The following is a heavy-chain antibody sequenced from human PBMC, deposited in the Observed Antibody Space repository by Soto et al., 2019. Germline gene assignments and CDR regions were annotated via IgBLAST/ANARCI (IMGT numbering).Heavy chain of an antibody. Sequence: SETLSLTCTVSGGSISSSSYYWGWIRQPPGRGLEWIGSIYYSGSTYYNPSLKSRVTISVDTSKNQFSLKLSSVTAADTAVYYCARIPFAQNFDYWGQGTLVTVSS. CDR1: GGSISSSSYY. J-gene: IGHJ4*02. D-gene: IGHD3-10*01. V-gene: IGHV4-39*01. CDR3: ARIPFAQNFDY. CDR2: IYYSGST.